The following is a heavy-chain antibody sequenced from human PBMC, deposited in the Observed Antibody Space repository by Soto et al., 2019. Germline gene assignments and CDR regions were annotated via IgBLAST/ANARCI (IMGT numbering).Heavy chain of an antibody. CDR2: IDGAAATT. CDR3: ARGGAMGVDY. CDR1: GFTFNNKW. V-gene: IGHV3-74*01. D-gene: IGHD1-26*01. J-gene: IGHJ4*02. Sequence: PGGSLRLSCTASGFTFNNKWMHWVRQAPGKGLAWLSRIDGAAATTNYADSVKGRFTVSRDNAKNIVFLHVNGLTDEDTAVYYCARGGAMGVDYWGQGTLVTVSS.